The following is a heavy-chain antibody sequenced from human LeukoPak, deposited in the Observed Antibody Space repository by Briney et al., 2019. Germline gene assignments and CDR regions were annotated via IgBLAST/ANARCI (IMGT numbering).Heavy chain of an antibody. Sequence: SETLSLTCTVSGGSISSYYWSWIRQPPGKGLEWIGYIYYSGSTNYNPSLKSRVTISVDTSKNQFSLKLSSVTAADTAVYYCARYYYDSSGYYLGLGYFDLWGRGTLVTVSS. J-gene: IGHJ2*01. V-gene: IGHV4-59*01. CDR3: ARYYYDSSGYYLGLGYFDL. CDR2: IYYSGST. CDR1: GGSISSYY. D-gene: IGHD3-22*01.